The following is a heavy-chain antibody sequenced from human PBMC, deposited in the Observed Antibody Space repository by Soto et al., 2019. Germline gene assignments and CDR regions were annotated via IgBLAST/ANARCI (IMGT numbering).Heavy chain of an antibody. CDR2: ISGSGGST. V-gene: IGHV3-23*01. Sequence: PGGSLRLSCAASGFTFSSYAMSWVRQAPGKGLEWVSAISGSGGSTYYADSVKGRFTISRDNSKNTLYLQMNSLRAEDTAVYYCVKRAVFGVVIVANQFDYWGQGTLVTVSS. D-gene: IGHD3-3*01. CDR3: VKRAVFGVVIVANQFDY. CDR1: GFTFSSYA. J-gene: IGHJ4*02.